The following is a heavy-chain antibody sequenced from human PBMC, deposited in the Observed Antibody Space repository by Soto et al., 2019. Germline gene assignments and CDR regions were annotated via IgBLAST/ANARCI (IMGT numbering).Heavy chain of an antibody. V-gene: IGHV4-39*01. D-gene: IGHD4-4*01. CDR1: GGSISSSSYY. CDR3: ARLSFRAMDYSNYIFDY. CDR2: IYYSGST. Sequence: SETLSLTCTVSGGSISSSSYYWGWIRQPPGKGLEWIGSIYYSGSTYYNPSLKSRVTISVDTSKNQFSLKLSSVTAADTAVYYCARLSFRAMDYSNYIFDYWGQGTLVTVSS. J-gene: IGHJ4*02.